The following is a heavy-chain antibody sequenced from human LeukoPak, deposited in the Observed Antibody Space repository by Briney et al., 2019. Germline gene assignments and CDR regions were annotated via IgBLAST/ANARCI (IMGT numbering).Heavy chain of an antibody. D-gene: IGHD5-12*01. V-gene: IGHV4-39*07. Sequence: SETLSLTCTVSGGSISNSSYYWGWIRQPPGKGLEWIGSIYYSGSTYYNPSLKSRVTISVDTSKNQFSLKLSSVTAADTAVYYCTRDQRSGYSGYDYYYYYYMDVWGKGTTVTVSS. CDR1: GGSISNSSYY. CDR2: IYYSGST. J-gene: IGHJ6*03. CDR3: TRDQRSGYSGYDYYYYYYMDV.